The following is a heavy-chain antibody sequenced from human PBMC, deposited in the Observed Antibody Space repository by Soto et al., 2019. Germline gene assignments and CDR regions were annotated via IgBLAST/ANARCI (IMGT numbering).Heavy chain of an antibody. CDR3: ARQRTTVVTQAYFDH. Sequence: SETLSLTCIVSGESISSSFYYWGWIRQPPGKGLEWIGSIYYSGRTYYNPSFKSRVTISIDTSKNQFSLKLSSVTATDTAVYYCARQRTTVVTQAYFDHWGQGALVTVSS. J-gene: IGHJ4*02. V-gene: IGHV4-39*01. CDR2: IYYSGRT. D-gene: IGHD2-21*02. CDR1: GESISSSFYY.